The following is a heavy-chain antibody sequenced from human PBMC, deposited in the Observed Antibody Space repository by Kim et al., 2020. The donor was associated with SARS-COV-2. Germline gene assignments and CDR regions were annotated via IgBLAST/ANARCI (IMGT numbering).Heavy chain of an antibody. D-gene: IGHD5-18*01. CDR1: GFTFSSYG. J-gene: IGHJ4*02. Sequence: GGSLRLSCAASGFTFSSYGMHWVRQAPGKGLEWVAVISYDGSNKYYADSVKGRFTISRDNSKNTLYLQMNSLGAEDTAVYYCAKDRRYSYDHDYWGQGTLVTVSS. V-gene: IGHV3-30*18. CDR2: ISYDGSNK. CDR3: AKDRRYSYDHDY.